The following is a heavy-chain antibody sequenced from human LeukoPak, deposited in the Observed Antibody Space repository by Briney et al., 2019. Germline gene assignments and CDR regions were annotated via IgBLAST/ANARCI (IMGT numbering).Heavy chain of an antibody. J-gene: IGHJ3*02. CDR2: IYSGGST. Sequence: GGSLRLSCAASGFTVSSNYMSWVRQAPGKGLEWVSVIYSGGSTYYADSVRGRFTISRGNSKNTLYLQMNSLRAEDTAVYYCARESRVVAGAAFDIWGQGTMVTVSS. V-gene: IGHV3-53*01. CDR3: ARESRVVAGAAFDI. CDR1: GFTVSSNY. D-gene: IGHD3-22*01.